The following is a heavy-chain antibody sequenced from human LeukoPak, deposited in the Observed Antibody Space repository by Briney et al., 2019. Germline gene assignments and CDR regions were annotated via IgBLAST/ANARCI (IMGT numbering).Heavy chain of an antibody. V-gene: IGHV3-21*01. Sequence: TGGSLRLSCAASGFTFSSCSMNWVRQAPGKGLEWVSSISSSSSYIYYADSVKGRFTISRDNAKNSLYLQMNSLRAEDTAVYYCARDRARIWGDRTPIDYWGQGTLVTVSS. D-gene: IGHD2-21*01. CDR1: GFTFSSCS. J-gene: IGHJ4*02. CDR3: ARDRARIWGDRTPIDY. CDR2: ISSSSSYI.